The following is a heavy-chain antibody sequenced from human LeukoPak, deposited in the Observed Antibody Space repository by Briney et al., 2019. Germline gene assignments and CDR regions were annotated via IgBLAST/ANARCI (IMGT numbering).Heavy chain of an antibody. D-gene: IGHD2-21*01. Sequence: TGGSLRLSCAASGFTFRSYSVNWVRQAPGKGLEWISYISNSGSTIYYADSVKGRFTISRDNAKNSLYLQMDSLRAEDTAVYYCARASLVILPTFYYYYIDVWGKGTTVTVSS. CDR3: ARASLVILPTFYYYYIDV. V-gene: IGHV3-48*01. CDR2: ISNSGSTI. J-gene: IGHJ6*03. CDR1: GFTFRSYS.